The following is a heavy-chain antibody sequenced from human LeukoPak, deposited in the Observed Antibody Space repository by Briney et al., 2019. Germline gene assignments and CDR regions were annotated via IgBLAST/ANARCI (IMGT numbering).Heavy chain of an antibody. V-gene: IGHV4-34*01. D-gene: IGHD3-10*01. CDR3: ARGATMAPLGY. J-gene: IGHJ4*02. CDR1: GGSFSGYY. CDR2: INHSGST. Sequence: ETLSLTCAVYGGSFSGYYWSWIRRPPGKGLEWIGEINHSGSTNYSPSLKSRVTISVDTSKNQFSLKLSSVTAADTAVYYCARGATMAPLGYWGQGTLVTVSS.